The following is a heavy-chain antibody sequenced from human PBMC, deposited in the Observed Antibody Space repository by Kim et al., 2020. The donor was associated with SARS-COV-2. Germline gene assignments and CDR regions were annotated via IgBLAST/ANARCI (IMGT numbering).Heavy chain of an antibody. CDR2: ISSSSSYI. CDR1: GFTFSSYS. Sequence: GGSLRLSCAASGFTFSSYSMNWVRQAPGKGLEWVSSISSSSSYIYYADSVKGRFTISRDNAKNSLYLQMNSLRAEDTAVYYCARDRGGGYGYRRHGYFDYWGQGTLVTVSS. J-gene: IGHJ4*02. V-gene: IGHV3-21*01. CDR3: ARDRGGGYGYRRHGYFDY. D-gene: IGHD5-18*01.